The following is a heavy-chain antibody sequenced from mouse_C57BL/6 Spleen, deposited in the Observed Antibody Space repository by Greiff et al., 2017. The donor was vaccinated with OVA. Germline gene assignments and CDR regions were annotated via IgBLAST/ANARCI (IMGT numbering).Heavy chain of an antibody. CDR3: ARYIPYDYDDAMDY. CDR1: GFTFTDYY. J-gene: IGHJ4*01. CDR2: IRNKANGYTT. Sequence: EVMLVESGGGLVQPGGSLSLSCAASGFTFTDYYMSWVRQPPGKALEWLGFIRNKANGYTTEYSASVKGRFTISRDNSQSILYLQMNALRAEDSATYYCARYIPYDYDDAMDYWGQGTSVTVSS. D-gene: IGHD2-4*01. V-gene: IGHV7-3*01.